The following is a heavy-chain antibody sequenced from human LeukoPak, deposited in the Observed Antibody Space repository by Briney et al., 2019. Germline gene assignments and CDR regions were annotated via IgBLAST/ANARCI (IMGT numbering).Heavy chain of an antibody. J-gene: IGHJ1*01. CDR2: IIPIFGIA. D-gene: IGHD2/OR15-2a*01. CDR3: AREGEYTFQH. Sequence: SVKVSCKASGGTFSSYAITWVRQAPGQGLEWMGRIIPIFGIANYAQKFQGRVTITADKSTSTAYMELSSLRSEDAAVYYCAREGEYTFQHWGQGTLVTVSS. V-gene: IGHV1-69*04. CDR1: GGTFSSYA.